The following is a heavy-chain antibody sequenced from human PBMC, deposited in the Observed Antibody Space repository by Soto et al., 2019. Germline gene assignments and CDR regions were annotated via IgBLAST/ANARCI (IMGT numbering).Heavy chain of an antibody. V-gene: IGHV3-74*01. CDR1: GFTFSSYW. Sequence: QPGGSLRLSCAASGFTFSSYWMHWVRQAPGKGLVWVSRINSDGSSTSYADSVKGRFTISRDNAKNTLYLQMNSLRAEDTAVYYCARDRVGDIVVVVAAFYYYYMDVWGKGTTVTVSS. CDR2: INSDGSST. J-gene: IGHJ6*03. CDR3: ARDRVGDIVVVVAAFYYYYMDV. D-gene: IGHD2-15*01.